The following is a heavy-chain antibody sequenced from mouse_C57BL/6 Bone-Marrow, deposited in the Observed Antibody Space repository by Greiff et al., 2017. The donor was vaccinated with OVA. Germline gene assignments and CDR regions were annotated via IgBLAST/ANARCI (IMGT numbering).Heavy chain of an antibody. V-gene: IGHV1-55*01. CDR1: GYTFTSYW. D-gene: IGHD3-2*02. CDR3: ARKRQLRPWFAY. J-gene: IGHJ3*01. Sequence: QVQLQQSGAELVKPGASVKMSCKASGYTFTSYWITWVKQRPGQGLEWIGDIYPGSGSTNYNEKFKSKATLTVDTSSSTAYMQLSSLTSEDSAVYYCARKRQLRPWFAYWGQGTLVTVSA. CDR2: IYPGSGST.